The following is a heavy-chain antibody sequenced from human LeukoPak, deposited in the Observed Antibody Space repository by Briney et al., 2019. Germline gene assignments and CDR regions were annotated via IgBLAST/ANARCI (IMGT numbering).Heavy chain of an antibody. CDR2: INHSGST. V-gene: IGHV4-34*01. Sequence: SETLSLTCAVYGGSFSGYYWSWIRQPPGKGLEWIGEINHSGSTNYNPSLKSRVTISVDTSKNQFFLKLSSVTAADTAVYYCARGGTNGYSYGYGGRNWFDPWGQGTLVTVSS. J-gene: IGHJ5*02. CDR1: GGSFSGYY. CDR3: ARGGTNGYSYGYGGRNWFDP. D-gene: IGHD5-18*01.